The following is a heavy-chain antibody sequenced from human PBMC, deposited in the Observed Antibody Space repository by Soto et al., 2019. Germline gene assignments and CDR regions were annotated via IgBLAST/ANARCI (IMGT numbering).Heavy chain of an antibody. Sequence: ASVKVSCKASGYTFTSYAMHWVCQAPGQRLEWMGWINAGNGNTKYSQKFQGRVTITRDTSASTAYMELSSLRSEDTAVYYCARSSLYSGSYYFDYWGQGTLVTVSS. J-gene: IGHJ4*02. V-gene: IGHV1-3*01. CDR2: INAGNGNT. CDR3: ARSSLYSGSYYFDY. CDR1: GYTFTSYA. D-gene: IGHD1-26*01.